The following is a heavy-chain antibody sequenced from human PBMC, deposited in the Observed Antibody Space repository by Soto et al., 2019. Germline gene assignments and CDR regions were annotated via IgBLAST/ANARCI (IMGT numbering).Heavy chain of an antibody. CDR2: ISAINGKT. CDR1: GYSFNIYG. D-gene: IGHD3-3*01. Sequence: ASVKVSCKASGYSFNIYGINWVRQAPGQGLEWMGWISAINGKTNYAQKVQGRVTITTDESTSTAYMELRSLRSEDTAVYYCARDTYDFWSGFSGPGHEDPMDVWGQGTTVTVSS. CDR3: ARDTYDFWSGFSGPGHEDPMDV. V-gene: IGHV1-18*01. J-gene: IGHJ6*02.